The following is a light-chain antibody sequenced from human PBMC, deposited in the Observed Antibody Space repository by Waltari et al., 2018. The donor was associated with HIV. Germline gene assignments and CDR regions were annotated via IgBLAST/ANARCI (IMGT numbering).Light chain of an antibody. J-gene: IGLJ2*01. CDR2: SND. CDR1: NSNIGSNT. Sequence: QSVLTQPPSTSGTPGQRVTISCSGSNSNIGSNTVNWYQQVPGQAPKLHIYSNDQRPSGVPDRFSGSKSDTSASLAISGLQSEDETDYYCASWDDSLNGVVFGGGTKLTAL. CDR3: ASWDDSLNGVV. V-gene: IGLV1-44*01.